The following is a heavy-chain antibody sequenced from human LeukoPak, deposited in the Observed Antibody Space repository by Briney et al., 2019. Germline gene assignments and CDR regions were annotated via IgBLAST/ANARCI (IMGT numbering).Heavy chain of an antibody. D-gene: IGHD6-19*01. V-gene: IGHV3-23*01. J-gene: IGHJ4*02. CDR3: AKAVAVAGHGEY. Sequence: GGSLRLSCAASGFTFSSYARSWVRQAPGKGLEWVSAISGSGGSTYYADSVKGRFTISRDNSKNTLYLQMNSLRAEDTAVYYCAKAVAVAGHGEYWGQGTMVTVSS. CDR1: GFTFSSYA. CDR2: ISGSGGST.